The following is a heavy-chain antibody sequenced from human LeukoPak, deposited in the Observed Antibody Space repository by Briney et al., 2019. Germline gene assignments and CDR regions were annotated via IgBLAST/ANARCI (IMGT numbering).Heavy chain of an antibody. CDR2: IDSDGNII. D-gene: IGHD1-26*01. V-gene: IGHV3-74*01. J-gene: IGHJ4*02. CDR3: VAGMGNY. Sequence: PGGGLIQSSAASGLTYRSYWRHGVRQVPGKGPVWVSRIDSDGNIIPYADSVKGRFTNSRDNARNMVYLQTKSLRAEDTAVYYCVAGMGNYWGQGTLVPV. CDR1: GLTYRSYW.